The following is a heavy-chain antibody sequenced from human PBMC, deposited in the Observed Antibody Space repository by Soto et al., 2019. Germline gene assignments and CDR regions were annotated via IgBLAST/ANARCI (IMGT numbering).Heavy chain of an antibody. Sequence: QVQLVESGGGVVQPGRSLRLSCAASGFTFSSYGMHWVRQAPGKGLEWVAVIWYDGSNKYYADSVKGRFTISRDNSKNTLYLQMNSLRAEDTAVYYCARGEWVPNPRLSAEYFQHWGQGTLVTVSS. CDR3: ARGEWVPNPRLSAEYFQH. CDR1: GFTFSSYG. V-gene: IGHV3-33*01. CDR2: IWYDGSNK. D-gene: IGHD3-3*01. J-gene: IGHJ1*01.